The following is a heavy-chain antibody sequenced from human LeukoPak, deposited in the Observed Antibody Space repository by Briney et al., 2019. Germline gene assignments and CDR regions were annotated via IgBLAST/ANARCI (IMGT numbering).Heavy chain of an antibody. D-gene: IGHD3-10*01. CDR1: GFTFSSYA. Sequence: GGSLRLSCAASGFTFSSYAMHWVRQTPGKGLEWVGFVRTKTHGGAPETAASVRGRFNVSRDDSAGIAYLQMTSLRTEDTAMYYCARVNFRDYRGYTWFEPWGQGTLVTVSS. V-gene: IGHV3-49*04. CDR2: VRTKTHGGAP. J-gene: IGHJ5*02. CDR3: ARVNFRDYRGYTWFEP.